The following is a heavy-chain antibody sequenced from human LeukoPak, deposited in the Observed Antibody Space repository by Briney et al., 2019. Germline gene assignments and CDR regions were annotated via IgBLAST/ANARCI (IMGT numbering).Heavy chain of an antibody. J-gene: IGHJ6*02. V-gene: IGHV3-7*03. CDR3: AGNNGMDV. Sequence: GGSLRLSCAASGFALSSHWMTWVRQVPGRGPEWVANVNRDGSETYYLDYVKGRFTISKDNAKNSLYLQMNSLRAEDTALYHCAGNNGMDVWGQGTTVIVSS. CDR1: GFALSSHW. CDR2: VNRDGSET.